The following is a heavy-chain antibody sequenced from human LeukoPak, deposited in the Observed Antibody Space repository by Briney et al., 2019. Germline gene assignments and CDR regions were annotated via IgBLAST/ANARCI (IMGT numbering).Heavy chain of an antibody. Sequence: SETLSLTCNVSGGSISSYYWSWIRQPPGKGLEWIAYIYHSGRTNYNPSLKSRVTISIDTSKNQFSLKLSSVTAADTAVYYCAREIAAAGTDYYYYMDVWGKGTTVTVSS. J-gene: IGHJ6*03. CDR2: IYHSGRT. CDR3: AREIAAAGTDYYYYMDV. V-gene: IGHV4-59*12. CDR1: GGSISSYY. D-gene: IGHD6-13*01.